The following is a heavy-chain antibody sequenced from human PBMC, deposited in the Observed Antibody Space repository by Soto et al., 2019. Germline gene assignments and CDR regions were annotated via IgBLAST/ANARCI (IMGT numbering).Heavy chain of an antibody. CDR3: ARDREQYYYGSGSYYFDY. CDR1: GGTFSSYP. D-gene: IGHD3-10*01. CDR2: IIPILGIA. Sequence: QVPLVQSGAEVKKPGSSVKVSCKASGGTFSSYPISWVRQAPGQGLEWMGRIIPILGIANYAQKFQGRVTITADKSTSTAYMELSSLRSEDTAVYYCARDREQYYYGSGSYYFDYWGQGTLVTVSS. J-gene: IGHJ4*02. V-gene: IGHV1-69*04.